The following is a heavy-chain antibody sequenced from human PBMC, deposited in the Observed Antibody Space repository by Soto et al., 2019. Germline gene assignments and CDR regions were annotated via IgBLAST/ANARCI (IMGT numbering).Heavy chain of an antibody. CDR1: GYTFTSYG. CDR2: ISAYNGNT. V-gene: IGHV1-18*01. Sequence: GASVKASCKASGYTFTSYGISWVRQAPGQGLEWMGWISAYNGNTNYAQKLQGRVTMTTDTSTSTAYMELRSLRSDDTAVYYCARAGIAVAGTDSDAFDIWGQGTMVTVSS. CDR3: ARAGIAVAGTDSDAFDI. D-gene: IGHD6-19*01. J-gene: IGHJ3*02.